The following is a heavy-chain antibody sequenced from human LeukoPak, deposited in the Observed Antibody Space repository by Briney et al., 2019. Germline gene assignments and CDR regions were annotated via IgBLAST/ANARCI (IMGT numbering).Heavy chain of an antibody. CDR3: ARHRMGDY. CDR1: GYSFTNYW. J-gene: IGHJ4*02. D-gene: IGHD3-16*01. CDR2: FYPDDSET. Sequence: GESLKISCQASGYSFTNYWIGWVRQMPGKGLEWMGIFYPDDSETRYSPSFQGQVIISADKSISTVYLQCSSLKASDTAMYYCARHRMGDYWGQGTLVTVSS. V-gene: IGHV5-51*01.